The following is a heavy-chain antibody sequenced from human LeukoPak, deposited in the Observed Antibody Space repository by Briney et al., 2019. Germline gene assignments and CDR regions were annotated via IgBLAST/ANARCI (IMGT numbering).Heavy chain of an antibody. CDR2: IIPIFGTA. Sequence: SVKVSCKASGGTFSSYAISWVRQAPGQGLVWMGGIIPIFGTANYAQKFQGRVTITADKSTSTAYMELSSLRSEDTAVYYCASDTSGYCSGGSCYYRWGQGTLVTVSS. CDR3: ASDTSGYCSGGSCYYR. CDR1: GGTFSSYA. D-gene: IGHD2-15*01. V-gene: IGHV1-69*06. J-gene: IGHJ4*02.